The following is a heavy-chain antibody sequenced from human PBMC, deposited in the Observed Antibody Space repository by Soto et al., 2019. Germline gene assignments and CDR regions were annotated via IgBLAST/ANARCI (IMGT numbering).Heavy chain of an antibody. CDR3: ARHRTVTTASDAFDI. D-gene: IGHD4-17*01. CDR1: GYSFTSYW. CDR2: IDPSDSYT. J-gene: IGHJ3*02. V-gene: IGHV5-10-1*01. Sequence: PGESLKISCKGSGYSFTSYWISWVRQMPGKGLEWMGRIDPSDSYTNYSPSFQGHVTISADKSISTAYLQWSSLKASDTAMYYCARHRTVTTASDAFDIWGQGPMVTVSS.